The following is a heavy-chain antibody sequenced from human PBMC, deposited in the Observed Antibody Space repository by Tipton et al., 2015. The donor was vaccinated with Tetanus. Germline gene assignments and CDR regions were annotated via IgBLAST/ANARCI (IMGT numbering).Heavy chain of an antibody. J-gene: IGHJ4*02. CDR2: INGDGSST. V-gene: IGHV3-74*01. D-gene: IGHD3-16*01. CDR3: AIRWGSAFDY. CDR1: GFTFSRYW. Sequence: GSLRLSCAASGFTFSRYWMHWVRHAPGKGLVWVSRINGDGSSTSYAESVKGRFTTSRDNAENTLLLQMDSLRAEDTAVYYCAIRWGSAFDYWGQGILVTVSS.